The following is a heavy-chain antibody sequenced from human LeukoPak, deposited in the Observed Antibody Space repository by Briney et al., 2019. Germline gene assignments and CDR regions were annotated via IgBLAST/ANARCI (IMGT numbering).Heavy chain of an antibody. V-gene: IGHV1-2*02. CDR3: ARDWLNGVGATKAGYW. CDR1: GYTFTGYY. CDR2: INPNSGGT. Sequence: ASVKVSCKASGYTFTGYYMRWVRQAPGQGLEWMGWINPNSGGTNYAQKFQGRVTMTRDTSISTAYMELSRLRSDDTAVYYCARDWLNGVGATKAGYWWGQGTLVTVSS. D-gene: IGHD1-26*01. J-gene: IGHJ4*02.